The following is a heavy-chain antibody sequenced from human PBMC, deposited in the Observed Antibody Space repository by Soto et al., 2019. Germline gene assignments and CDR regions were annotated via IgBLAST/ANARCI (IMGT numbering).Heavy chain of an antibody. Sequence: SETLSLTCAVYGGSFSGYYWSGIRQPPGKGLEWIGEINHSGSTNYNPSLKSRVTISVDTSKNQFSLKLSSVTAADTAVYYCARAYQGYYDSSGYYRYYYGMDVWGQGTTVTVSS. CDR1: GGSFSGYY. J-gene: IGHJ6*02. CDR2: INHSGST. CDR3: ARAYQGYYDSSGYYRYYYGMDV. V-gene: IGHV4-34*01. D-gene: IGHD3-22*01.